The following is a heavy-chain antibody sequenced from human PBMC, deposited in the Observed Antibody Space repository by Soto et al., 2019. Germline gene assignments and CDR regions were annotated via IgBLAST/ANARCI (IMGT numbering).Heavy chain of an antibody. CDR3: ARPSSTGWRNDAFDI. Sequence: QVQLQESGPGLVKPSGTLSLTCAVSGGSISSSNWWSWVRQPPGKGREWIGEIYHSGSTNYNPSLKSRVTIAVDKSKNQFSLKLSSVTAADTAVYYCARPSSTGWRNDAFDIWGQGTMVTVSS. D-gene: IGHD6-19*01. CDR1: GGSISSSNW. CDR2: IYHSGST. V-gene: IGHV4-4*02. J-gene: IGHJ3*02.